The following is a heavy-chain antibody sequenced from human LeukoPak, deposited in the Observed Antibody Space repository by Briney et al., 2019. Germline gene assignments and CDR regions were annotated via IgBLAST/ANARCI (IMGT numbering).Heavy chain of an antibody. CDR3: ASRWYFDY. CDR1: GFTFSSYG. CDR2: ISYDGSNK. D-gene: IGHD5-24*01. J-gene: IGHJ4*02. Sequence: GGSLRLSCAASGFTFSSYGMHWVRQAPGKGLEWVAVISYDGSNKYYADSVKGRFTISRDNSKNTLYLQMNSLRAEEDTSVYYCASRWYFDYWGQGTLVTVSS. V-gene: IGHV3-30*03.